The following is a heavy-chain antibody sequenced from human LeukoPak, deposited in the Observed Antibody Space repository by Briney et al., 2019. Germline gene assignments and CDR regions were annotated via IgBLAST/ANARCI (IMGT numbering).Heavy chain of an antibody. J-gene: IGHJ4*02. Sequence: RGSLRLSCAASGFTFSSYSMNWVRQAPGKGLEWVSSISSSSSYIYYADSVKGRFTISRDNAKNSLYLQMNSLRAEDTAVYYCARGGFYDFWSGYYYYFDYWGQGTLVTVSS. CDR2: ISSSSSYI. D-gene: IGHD3-3*01. V-gene: IGHV3-21*01. CDR3: ARGGFYDFWSGYYYYFDY. CDR1: GFTFSSYS.